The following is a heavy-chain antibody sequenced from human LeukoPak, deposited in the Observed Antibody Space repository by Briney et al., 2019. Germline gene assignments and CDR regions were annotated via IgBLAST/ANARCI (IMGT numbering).Heavy chain of an antibody. CDR1: GGSFSGYY. CDR2: INHSGST. V-gene: IGHV4-34*01. J-gene: IGHJ5*02. Sequence: SETLSLTCAVYGGSFSGYYWSWIRQPPGKELEWIGEINHSGSTNYNPSLKSRVTISVDTSKNQFSLKLSSVTAADTAVYYCARVADWFDPWGQGTLVTVSS. CDR3: ARVADWFDP.